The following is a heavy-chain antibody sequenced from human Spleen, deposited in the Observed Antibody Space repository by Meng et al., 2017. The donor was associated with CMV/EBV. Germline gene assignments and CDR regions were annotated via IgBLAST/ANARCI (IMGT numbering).Heavy chain of an antibody. J-gene: IGHJ6*02. V-gene: IGHV3-21*01. D-gene: IGHD1-26*01. Sequence: GESLKISCAASGFTFEDYTMYWVRQAPGKGLEWVSSISSGSSYRYYADSLKGRITISRDNAKNSLYLQMNSLRAEDTAVYFCARDPVGDTRPSLYYKYGMDVWGQGTTVTVSS. CDR3: ARDPVGDTRPSLYYKYGMDV. CDR2: ISSGSSYR. CDR1: GFTFEDYT.